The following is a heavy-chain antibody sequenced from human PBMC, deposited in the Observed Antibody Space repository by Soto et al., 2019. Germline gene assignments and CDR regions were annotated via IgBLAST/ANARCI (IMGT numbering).Heavy chain of an antibody. Sequence: GGSLRLSCAASGFTFSSDSMNWCRQAPWKGLEWVSSISSSSYIYYADSVKGRFTISRDNSKNTLYLQMNSLRAEDTAVYYCARALGVRYYYGMDVWGQGTTVTVS. V-gene: IGHV3-21*01. CDR3: ARALGVRYYYGMDV. D-gene: IGHD3-16*01. J-gene: IGHJ6*02. CDR2: ISSSSYI. CDR1: GFTFSSDS.